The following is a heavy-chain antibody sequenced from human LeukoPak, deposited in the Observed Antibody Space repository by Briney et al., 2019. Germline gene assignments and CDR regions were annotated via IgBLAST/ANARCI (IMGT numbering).Heavy chain of an antibody. D-gene: IGHD3-22*01. V-gene: IGHV4-59*08. CDR1: GDSISDNY. J-gene: IGHJ4*02. Sequence: SETLSLTCTVSGDSISDNYWSWIRQPPGRGLEWIGYVYHSGTTDYNPSLKSRVTISVDTSKNQFSLKLTSVTAADTAVYYCVRHTLDYYDSSGYYYSHHYFDNWGQGTLVTVSS. CDR2: VYHSGTT. CDR3: VRHTLDYYDSSGYYYSHHYFDN.